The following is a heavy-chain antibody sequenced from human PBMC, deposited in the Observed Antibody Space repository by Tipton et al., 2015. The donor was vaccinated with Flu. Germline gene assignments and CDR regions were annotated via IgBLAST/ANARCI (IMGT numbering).Heavy chain of an antibody. V-gene: IGHV3-7*01. J-gene: IGHJ4*02. CDR3: ARTRGGYCSSTSCYADYFDL. D-gene: IGHD2-2*01. CDR1: GASVGGPYC. Sequence: SLRLSCSVSGASVGGPYCWGWVRQPPGKGLEWVANIKQGGSEKYYVDSVKGRFIISRDNAKTSLYLQMNSLRAEDTAVYYCARTRGGYCSSTSCYADYFDLWGQGTLVTVSS. CDR2: IKQGGSEK.